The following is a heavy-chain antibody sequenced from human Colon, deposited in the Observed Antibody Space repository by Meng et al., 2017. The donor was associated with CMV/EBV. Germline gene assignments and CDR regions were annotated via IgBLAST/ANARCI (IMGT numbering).Heavy chain of an antibody. V-gene: IGHV4-39*07. CDR1: GGSINTSRSY. D-gene: IGHD1-7*01. Sequence: SGGSINTSRSYWGCFRQPPGKGLVWIVSLFYSAGTSYTPALRSRVTFSVDTSKNQFSLKLTSVTAADADVYYCARDHRTYSENAFDIWGQGTMVTVSS. CDR2: LFYSAGT. J-gene: IGHJ3*02. CDR3: ARDHRTYSENAFDI.